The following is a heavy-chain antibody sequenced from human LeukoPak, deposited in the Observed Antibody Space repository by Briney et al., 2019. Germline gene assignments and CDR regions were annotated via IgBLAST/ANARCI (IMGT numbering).Heavy chain of an antibody. CDR1: GFTFSSYA. CDR3: AKGKRYDFWSGYSYFDY. Sequence: GGSLRLSCAASGFTFSSYAMSWVRRAPGKGLEWVSAISGSGGSTYYADSVKGRFTISRDNSKNTLYLQMNSLRAEDTAVYYCAKGKRYDFWSGYSYFDYWGQGTLVTVSS. CDR2: ISGSGGST. V-gene: IGHV3-23*01. D-gene: IGHD3-3*01. J-gene: IGHJ4*02.